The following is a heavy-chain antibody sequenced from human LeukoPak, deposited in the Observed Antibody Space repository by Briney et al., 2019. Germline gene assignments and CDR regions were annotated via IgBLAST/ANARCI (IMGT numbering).Heavy chain of an antibody. V-gene: IGHV4-39*01. CDR1: GDSISSSNYY. D-gene: IGHD3-10*01. CDR3: ARLGPAWFGENWFDP. J-gene: IGHJ5*02. CDR2: IYYGGST. Sequence: PSETLSLTCTVSGDSISSSNYYWGWIRQPPGTGLEWIGSIYYGGSTYYNPSLKSRVTISVDTSKNQFSLKVSSVTAADTAVYYCARLGPAWFGENWFDPWGQGTLVTVSS.